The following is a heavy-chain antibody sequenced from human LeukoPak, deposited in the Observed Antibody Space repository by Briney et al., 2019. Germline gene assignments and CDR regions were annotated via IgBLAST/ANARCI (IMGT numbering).Heavy chain of an antibody. Sequence: SETLSLTCTVSCGSISSSSYYWGWIRQPPGKGLEWIGSIYYSGSTYYNPSLKSRVTISVDTSKNQFSLKLSSVTAADTAVYYCATYYYGSGGLYWGQGTLVTVSS. D-gene: IGHD3-10*01. J-gene: IGHJ4*02. CDR3: ATYYYGSGGLY. V-gene: IGHV4-39*01. CDR1: CGSISSSSYY. CDR2: IYYSGST.